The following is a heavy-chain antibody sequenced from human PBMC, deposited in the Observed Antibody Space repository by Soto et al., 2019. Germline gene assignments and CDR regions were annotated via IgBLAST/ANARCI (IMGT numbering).Heavy chain of an antibody. J-gene: IGHJ4*02. CDR2: IYYSGST. V-gene: IGHV4-39*01. Sequence: SQTLSLTCSVSGGSISSSSYYWDWTRQPPGKGLEWIGSIYYSGSTYYTPSLKSRVTISVDTSQNQFSLKLSSVTSADTAVYYCARRGRSGYRLIDYWGQGTLVTVSS. D-gene: IGHD3-22*01. CDR3: ARRGRSGYRLIDY. CDR1: GGSISSSSYY.